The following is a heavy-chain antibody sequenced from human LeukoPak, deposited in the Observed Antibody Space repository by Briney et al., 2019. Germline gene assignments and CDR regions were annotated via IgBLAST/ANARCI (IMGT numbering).Heavy chain of an antibody. Sequence: PSETLSLTCTVSGGSISSYYWSWIRQPPGKGLEWIGYIYYSGTTNYNPSLKSRVTISVDTSKNQVSLKLTSVTAADTAVYYCAGTYSSGWAVYYYYGMDVWGQGTTVSVSS. CDR3: AGTYSSGWAVYYYYGMDV. CDR2: IYYSGTT. CDR1: GGSISSYY. V-gene: IGHV4-59*01. D-gene: IGHD6-19*01. J-gene: IGHJ6*02.